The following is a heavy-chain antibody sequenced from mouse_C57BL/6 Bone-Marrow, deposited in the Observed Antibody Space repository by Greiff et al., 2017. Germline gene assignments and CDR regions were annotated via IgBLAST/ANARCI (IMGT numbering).Heavy chain of an antibody. D-gene: IGHD3-2*02. Sequence: EVKLVESGGGLVKPGGSLKLSCAASGFTFSSYAMSWVRQTPEQRLEWVATISAGGSYPYYTDNVKGRFTISRDNAKNNLYLQMSHLKSEDTAMYYCSRDGGSGYVLMDYWGQGTSVTVSS. CDR3: SRDGGSGYVLMDY. J-gene: IGHJ4*01. CDR1: GFTFSSYA. V-gene: IGHV5-4*01. CDR2: ISAGGSYP.